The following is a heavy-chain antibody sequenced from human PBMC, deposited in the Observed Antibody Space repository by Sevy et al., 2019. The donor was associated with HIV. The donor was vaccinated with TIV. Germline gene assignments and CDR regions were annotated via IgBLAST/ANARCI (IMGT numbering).Heavy chain of an antibody. V-gene: IGHV3-23*01. CDR3: AKKMGGGSGMAFLVDY. CDR1: GFTFSNFA. D-gene: IGHD5-18*01. J-gene: IGHJ4*02. Sequence: EGSLRLSCAASGFTFSNFAMGWVRQAPGKGLDWISVISGTGDYKYYADSVKGRFTISRDNSKNTLSLQMNSLRAEDTAIFYCAKKMGGGSGMAFLVDYWGQGTLVTVSS. CDR2: ISGTGDYK.